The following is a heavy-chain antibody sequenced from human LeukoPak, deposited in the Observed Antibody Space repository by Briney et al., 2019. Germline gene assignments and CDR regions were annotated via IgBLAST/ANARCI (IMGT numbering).Heavy chain of an antibody. J-gene: IGHJ4*02. CDR2: IHSTGYT. Sequence: SETLSLTCTVSGGSISGHYWSWIRQTPGQGLEWIAYIHSTGYTNYNPSLRSRVTISVDTSKNQFSLKLSSVTAADTAVYYCARVGSGYFIYWGQGTLVTVSS. V-gene: IGHV4-4*09. D-gene: IGHD5-12*01. CDR3: ARVGSGYFIY. CDR1: GGSISGHY.